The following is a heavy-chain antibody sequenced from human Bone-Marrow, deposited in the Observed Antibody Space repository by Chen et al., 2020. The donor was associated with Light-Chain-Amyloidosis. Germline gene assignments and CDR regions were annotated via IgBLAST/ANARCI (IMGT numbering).Heavy chain of an antibody. V-gene: IGHV5-51*01. CDR3: ARRRDGYNFDY. J-gene: IGHJ4*02. D-gene: IGHD5-12*01. CDR2: IYPDDSDA. Sequence: EVQLEQSGPEVKKPGESLKISCKGSGYTFPNYWIGWVRQMPGKGLEWMGVIYPDDSDARYSPSFEVQVTISADKSITTAYLQWRGLKASDTAMYYCARRRDGYNFDYWGQGTLVTVSS. CDR1: GYTFPNYW.